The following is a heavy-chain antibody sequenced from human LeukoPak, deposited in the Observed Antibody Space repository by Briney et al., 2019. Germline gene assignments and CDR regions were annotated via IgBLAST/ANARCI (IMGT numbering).Heavy chain of an antibody. Sequence: PGGSLRLSCAASGFTSSSYGMTWVRQAPGKGLEWVSSISGTGGGTYYADSVKGRFTISRDNSKNTLYLQMNSLRAEDTAVYYCAKDRPYSSSWYGAGDYWGQGTLVTVSS. V-gene: IGHV3-23*01. J-gene: IGHJ4*02. CDR2: ISGTGGGT. CDR1: GFTSSSYG. D-gene: IGHD6-13*01. CDR3: AKDRPYSSSWYGAGDY.